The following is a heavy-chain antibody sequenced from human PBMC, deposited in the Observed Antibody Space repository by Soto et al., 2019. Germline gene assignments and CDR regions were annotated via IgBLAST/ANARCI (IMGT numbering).Heavy chain of an antibody. J-gene: IGHJ2*01. CDR2: ISSNGVST. CDR1: GFTFSSYG. Sequence: EVQLVESGGGLVQPGGSLRLSCAVSGFTFSSYGMVWVRQAPGKGLEYVSAISSNGVSTNYADSVKGRFTISRDNSKNTLWLQMGTLRADDMALYDCAREGRQFSWYFDLWGRGTLVTVSS. CDR3: AREGRQFSWYFDL. V-gene: IGHV3-64*07.